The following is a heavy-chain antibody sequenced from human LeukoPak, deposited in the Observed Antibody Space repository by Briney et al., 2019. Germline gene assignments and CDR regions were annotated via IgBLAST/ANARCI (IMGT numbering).Heavy chain of an antibody. J-gene: IGHJ4*02. CDR3: ARTTVTEPFDY. V-gene: IGHV4-59*01. Sequence: SETLSLTCTVSGDSISSYYWSWIRQPPGKGLEWIGYIYYSGSTNYNPSLKSRVTISVDTSKNQFSLKLSSVTAADSAVYYCARTTVTEPFDYWGQGTLVTVSS. CDR1: GDSISSYY. CDR2: IYYSGST. D-gene: IGHD1-14*01.